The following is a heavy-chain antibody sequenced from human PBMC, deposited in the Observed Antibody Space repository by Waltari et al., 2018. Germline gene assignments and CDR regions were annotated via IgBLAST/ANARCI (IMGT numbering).Heavy chain of an antibody. V-gene: IGHV4-39*05. CDR2: MSYSGAT. J-gene: IGHJ3*01. CDR1: GGPLTSTSPY. D-gene: IGHD5-12*01. Sequence: QLTLQESGPGQLKPPGTSSRTCSVSGGPLTSTSPYWGWIRQPPGQGREWIGTMSYSGATYSSPSLKSRVTISRDTSKNQLSLKLGSVTAADTAVYYCATYIGASVGTAAFDVWGQGTMVTVSS. CDR3: ATYIGASVGTAAFDV.